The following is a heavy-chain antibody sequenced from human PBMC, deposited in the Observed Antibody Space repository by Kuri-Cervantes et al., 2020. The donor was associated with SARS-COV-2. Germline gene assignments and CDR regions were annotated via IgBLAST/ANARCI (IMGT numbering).Heavy chain of an antibody. CDR1: GGSISSSSYY. Sequence: ESLKISCTVSGGSISSSSYYWGWIRQPPGKGLEWIGYMYYSGSTNYNPSLKSRVTISVDTSKNQFSLKLSSVTAADTAVYYCARRLSHYYDSSGYPNWFDPWGQGTLVTVSS. D-gene: IGHD3-22*01. CDR2: MYYSGST. CDR3: ARRLSHYYDSSGYPNWFDP. J-gene: IGHJ5*02. V-gene: IGHV4-39*01.